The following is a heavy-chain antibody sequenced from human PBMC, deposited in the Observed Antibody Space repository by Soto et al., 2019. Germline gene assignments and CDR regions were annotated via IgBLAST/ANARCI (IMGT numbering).Heavy chain of an antibody. D-gene: IGHD5-12*01. CDR2: IIPIFGTA. Sequence: QVQLVQSGAEVKKPGSSVKVSCKASGGTFSSYAISWVRQAPGQGLEWMGGIIPIFGTANYAQKFQGRVTITTDEATSTACMELSSLRSEDPAVYSCARPVLRLLYYGMDVWGQGTTVTVSS. CDR3: ARPVLRLLYYGMDV. CDR1: GGTFSSYA. J-gene: IGHJ6*02. V-gene: IGHV1-69*05.